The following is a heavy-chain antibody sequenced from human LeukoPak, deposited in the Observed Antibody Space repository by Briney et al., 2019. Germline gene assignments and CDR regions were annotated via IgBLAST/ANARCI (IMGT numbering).Heavy chain of an antibody. Sequence: SETLSLTCAVYGGSFSGYYWSWIRQPPGKGLEWIGYIYYSGSTNYNPSLKSRVTISVDTSKNQFSLKLSSVTAADTAVYYCARGDGYNLNFDYWGQGTLVTVSS. V-gene: IGHV4-59*08. J-gene: IGHJ4*02. CDR1: GGSFSGYY. CDR3: ARGDGYNLNFDY. CDR2: IYYSGST. D-gene: IGHD5-24*01.